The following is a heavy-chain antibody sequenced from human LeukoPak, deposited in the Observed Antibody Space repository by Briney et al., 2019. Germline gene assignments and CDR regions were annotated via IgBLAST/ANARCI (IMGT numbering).Heavy chain of an antibody. CDR1: GFNFSDFD. V-gene: IGHV3-13*01. Sequence: GWALILSCEASGFNFSDFDMPWVHQAEGKGQDWVSPSETSGDTYYPGSVRGRITSSRDNAKTSLSHQLKSLRAGDTAVYYCARAPQTYGSGSQYYYSGMDVWGQGTTVTVSS. CDR2: SETSGDT. CDR3: ARAPQTYGSGSQYYYSGMDV. D-gene: IGHD3-10*01. J-gene: IGHJ6*02.